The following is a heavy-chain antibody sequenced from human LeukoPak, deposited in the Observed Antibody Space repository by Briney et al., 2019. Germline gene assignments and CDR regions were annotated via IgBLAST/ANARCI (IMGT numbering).Heavy chain of an antibody. CDR1: GFTFIDYY. CDR2: IGTRGTTV. D-gene: IGHD5-24*01. V-gene: IGHV3-11*01. J-gene: IGHJ4*02. CDR3: ARGEMANFDS. Sequence: GGSLRLPCTASGFTFIDYYMAWIRQAPGKGLGWISYIGTRGTTVYYADSVKGRFTISRDNAKNSLSLQMNNLKVDDTAIYYCARGEMANFDSWGQGTLVTVSS.